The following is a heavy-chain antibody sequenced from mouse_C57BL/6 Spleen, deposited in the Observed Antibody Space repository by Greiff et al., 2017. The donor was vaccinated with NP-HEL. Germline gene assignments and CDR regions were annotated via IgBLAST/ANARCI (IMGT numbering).Heavy chain of an antibody. CDR1: GFNIKDDY. CDR2: IDPGNGDT. CDR3: TGGAYYGG. V-gene: IGHV14-4*01. D-gene: IGHD2-10*01. Sequence: EVKLQESGAELVRPGASVKLSCTASGFNIKDDYMHWVKQRPEQGLEWIGWIDPGNGDTEYASKFQGKATITADTSSNTAYLQLSSLTSEDTAVYYCTGGAYYGGWGQGTTLTVSS. J-gene: IGHJ2*01.